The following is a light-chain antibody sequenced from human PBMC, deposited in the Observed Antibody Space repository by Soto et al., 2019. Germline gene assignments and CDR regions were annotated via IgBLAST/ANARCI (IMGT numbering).Light chain of an antibody. V-gene: IGLV2-14*03. CDR3: SSYTSSSTRVV. CDR2: DVT. Sequence: QSALTQPASVSGSPGQSITISCTGTSSDVGGYNYVSWYQQHPGKAPKVMIYDVTNRPSGVSSRFSGSKSGSTASLTISGLQVEDEADYYCSSYTSSSTRVVFGGGTKLTVL. J-gene: IGLJ2*01. CDR1: SSDVGGYNY.